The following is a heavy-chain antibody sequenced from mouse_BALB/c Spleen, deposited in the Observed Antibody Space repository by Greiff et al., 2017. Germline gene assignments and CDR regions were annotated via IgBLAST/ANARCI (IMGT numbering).Heavy chain of an antibody. J-gene: IGHJ4*01. CDR2: IDPANGNT. CDR3: ARKTMISSYAMDY. CDR1: GFNIKDTY. Sequence: VQLQQSGAELVKPGASVKLSCTASGFNIKDTYMHWVKQRPEQGLEWIGRIDPANGNTIYDPKFQGKASITADTSSNTAYLQLSSLTSEDTAVYYCARKTMISSYAMDYWGQGTSVTVSS. D-gene: IGHD2-4*01. V-gene: IGHV14-3*02.